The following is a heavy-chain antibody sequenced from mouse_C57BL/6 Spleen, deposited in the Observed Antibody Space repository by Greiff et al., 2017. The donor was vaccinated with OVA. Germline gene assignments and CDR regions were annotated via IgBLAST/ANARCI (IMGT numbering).Heavy chain of an antibody. V-gene: IGHV5-4*03. CDR1: GFTFSSYA. CDR2: ISDGGSYT. D-gene: IGHD2-4*01. Sequence: EVMLVESGGGLVKPGGSLKLSCAASGFTFSSYAMSWVRQTPEKRLEWVATISDGGSYTYYPDNVKGRFTISRDNAKNNLYLQMSHLKSEDTAMYYCAIDYDYDEGGYFDYWGQGTTLTVSS. CDR3: AIDYDYDEGGYFDY. J-gene: IGHJ2*01.